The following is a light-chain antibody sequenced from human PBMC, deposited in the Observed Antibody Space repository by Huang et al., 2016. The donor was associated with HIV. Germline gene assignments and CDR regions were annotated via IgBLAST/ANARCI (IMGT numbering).Light chain of an antibody. Sequence: GDRVTITCRASQSFTTWLAWYQQKPGKAPKLLIYDVSRLESGVPSRFSGSGSGTEFTLTISSLQPDDFATYYCQQYDGYPWTFGQGTKVEIK. V-gene: IGKV1-5*01. CDR2: DVS. CDR1: QSFTTW. J-gene: IGKJ1*01. CDR3: QQYDGYPWT.